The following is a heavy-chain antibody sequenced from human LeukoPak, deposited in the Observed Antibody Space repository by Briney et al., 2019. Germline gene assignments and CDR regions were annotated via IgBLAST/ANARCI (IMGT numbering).Heavy chain of an antibody. CDR2: ISDSGGST. D-gene: IGHD3-22*01. CDR3: ARDIYDSSGPDY. CDR1: GFTFNNYA. J-gene: IGHJ4*02. V-gene: IGHV3-23*01. Sequence: GGSLRLSCAASGFTFNNYAMSWVRQAPGKGLEWVSAISDSGGSTYYADSVKGRFTISRDNSKNTLYLQMNSLRAEDTAVYYCARDIYDSSGPDYWGQGTLVTVSS.